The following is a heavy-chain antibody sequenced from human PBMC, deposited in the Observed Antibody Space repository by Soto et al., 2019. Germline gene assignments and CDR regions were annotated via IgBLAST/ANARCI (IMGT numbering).Heavy chain of an antibody. CDR2: ISSSSSTI. CDR1: GFTFSSYG. J-gene: IGHJ6*02. CDR3: AIDHAQPGPYYYYGMDV. V-gene: IGHV3-48*02. D-gene: IGHD2-2*01. Sequence: GGSLRLSCAASGFTFSSYGMNWVRQAPGKGLEWVSYISSSSSTIYYADSVKGRFTISRDNAKNSLYLQMNSLRDEDTAVYYCAIDHAQPGPYYYYGMDVWGQGTTVTVSS.